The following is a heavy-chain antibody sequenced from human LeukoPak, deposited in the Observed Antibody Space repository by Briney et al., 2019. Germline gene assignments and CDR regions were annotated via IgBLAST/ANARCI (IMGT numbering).Heavy chain of an antibody. Sequence: SVKVSCKGSGSTFSSYSISWVRQAPGQGLEWMGGIIPAFGTAHYAQKFQGRVTFTTDESTTTAYMELSSLRSEDTAVYYCATASYYYGSGSQYYFDYWGQGTLVTVSS. CDR1: GSTFSSYS. J-gene: IGHJ4*02. CDR2: IIPAFGTA. D-gene: IGHD3-10*01. V-gene: IGHV1-69*05. CDR3: ATASYYYGSGSQYYFDY.